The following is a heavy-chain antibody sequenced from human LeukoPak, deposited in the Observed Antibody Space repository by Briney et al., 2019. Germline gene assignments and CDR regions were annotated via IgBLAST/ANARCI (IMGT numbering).Heavy chain of an antibody. CDR3: GRAPDY. V-gene: IGHV4-39*02. Sequence: SETLSLTCTVSGGSISSTSYYWGWIRQPPGKGLEWIGSIYSSGSTYYSPSLKSRVTMSEDTSKAHFSLKLSSVTAAGTAVYYCGRAPDYWGQGTLVTVSS. CDR1: GGSISSTSYY. CDR2: IYSSGST. J-gene: IGHJ4*02.